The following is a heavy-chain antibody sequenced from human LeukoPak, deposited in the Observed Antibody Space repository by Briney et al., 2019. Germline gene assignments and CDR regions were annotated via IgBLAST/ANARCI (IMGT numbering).Heavy chain of an antibody. V-gene: IGHV4-59*08. CDR3: ARQTRDAFDI. CDR2: IYYSGST. Sequence: SETLSLTCTVSGGSISSYYWSWIRQPPGKGLEWIGYIYYSGSTNYNPSLKSRVTISVDTSKNQFSLKLSSVTAADTAVYYCARQTRDAFDIWGQGTMVTVSS. CDR1: GGSISSYY. J-gene: IGHJ3*02.